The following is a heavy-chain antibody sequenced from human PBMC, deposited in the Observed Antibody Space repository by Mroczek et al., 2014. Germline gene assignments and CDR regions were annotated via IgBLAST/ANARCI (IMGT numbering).Heavy chain of an antibody. V-gene: IGHV3-30*03. CDR2: ISYDGSNK. D-gene: IGHD4-17*01. CDR1: GFTFSSYG. CDR3: ARTTTVTTLTGIDY. J-gene: IGHJ4*02. Sequence: QVQLVQSGGGVVQPGRSLRLSCAASGFTFSSYGMHWVRQAPGKGLEWVAVISYDGSNKYYADSVKGRFTISRDNSKNTLYLQMNSLRAEDTAVYYCARTTTVTTLTGIDYWGQGTLVTVSS.